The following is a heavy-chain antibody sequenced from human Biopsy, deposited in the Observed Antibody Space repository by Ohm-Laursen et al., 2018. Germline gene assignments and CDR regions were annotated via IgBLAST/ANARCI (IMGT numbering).Heavy chain of an antibody. J-gene: IGHJ6*03. D-gene: IGHD4-23*01. V-gene: IGHV3-11*01. CDR3: ARDTRWSPYHMDV. CDR1: GFTVSRNY. CDR2: ISSGGTTI. Sequence: GSLRLSCSASGFTVSRNYMRWIRQAPGKGLEWVSYISSGGTTIYYADSVKGRFTISRDNAKNSLYLQMNSLRADDTAVYYCARDTRWSPYHMDVWGQGTTVTVSS.